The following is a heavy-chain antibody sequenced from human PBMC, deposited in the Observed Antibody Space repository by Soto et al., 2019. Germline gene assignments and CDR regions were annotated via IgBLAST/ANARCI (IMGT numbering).Heavy chain of an antibody. CDR1: GLRFSGYS. J-gene: IGHJ4*02. Sequence: EVQLVESGGGLVRPGGSLRLSCITSGLRFSGYSMNWVRQAPGRGLEWVSAISSSSSHVFYADSAKGRFTISRDNDKNTLHLQMNSLRAEDTAVYDGLTYQWGVGGIDYWGQGTLVTVSS. CDR3: LTYQWGVGGIDY. V-gene: IGHV3-21*01. D-gene: IGHD3-16*02. CDR2: ISSSSSHV.